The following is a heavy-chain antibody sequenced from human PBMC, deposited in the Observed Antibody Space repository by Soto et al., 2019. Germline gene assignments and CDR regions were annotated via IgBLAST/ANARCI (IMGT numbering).Heavy chain of an antibody. Sequence: GESLKISCKGSGYSFTSYWISWVRQMPGKGLEWMGRIDPSDSYTKYSPSFQGHVTISADKSISTAYLQWSSLKASDTAMYYCASNKNWNSYYGMDVWGQGTTVTVSS. D-gene: IGHD1-1*01. V-gene: IGHV5-10-1*01. CDR1: GYSFTSYW. J-gene: IGHJ6*02. CDR3: ASNKNWNSYYGMDV. CDR2: IDPSDSYT.